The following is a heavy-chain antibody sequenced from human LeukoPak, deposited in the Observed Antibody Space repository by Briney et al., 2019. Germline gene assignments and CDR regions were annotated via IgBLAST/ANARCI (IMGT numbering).Heavy chain of an antibody. Sequence: ASVIISCKVSGYTFTDSYMHWVQKAPGKGFEWMGLIDPADGETIYAEKFQGRVTITADTSTDTAYMELSSLTSEDTAVYYCALEPRQWASWGQGTLVTLSS. D-gene: IGHD1-26*01. CDR1: GYTFTDSY. CDR3: ALEPRQWAS. V-gene: IGHV1-69-2*01. J-gene: IGHJ4*02. CDR2: IDPADGET.